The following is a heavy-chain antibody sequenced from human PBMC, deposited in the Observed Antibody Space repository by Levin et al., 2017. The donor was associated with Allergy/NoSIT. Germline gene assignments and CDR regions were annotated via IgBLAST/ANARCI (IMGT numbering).Heavy chain of an antibody. D-gene: IGHD5-18*01. J-gene: IGHJ6*02. CDR1: GFTFSSYG. Sequence: GGSLRLSCAASGFTFSSYGMHWVRQAPGKGLEWVAVIWYDGSNKYYADSVKGRFTISRDNSKNTLYLQMNSLRAEDTAVYYCARDMVKGGYGMDVWGQGTTVTVSS. CDR3: ARDMVKGGYGMDV. V-gene: IGHV3-33*01. CDR2: IWYDGSNK.